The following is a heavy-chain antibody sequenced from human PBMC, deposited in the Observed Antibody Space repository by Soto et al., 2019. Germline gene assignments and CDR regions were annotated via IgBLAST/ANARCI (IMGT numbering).Heavy chain of an antibody. CDR3: ARERVQYYYGSGRKYMDV. J-gene: IGHJ6*03. Sequence: SETLSLTCTVSGGSISSYYWSWIRQPPGKGLEWIGYIYYRGSTNYNPSLKSRVTISVDTSKNQFSLKLSSVTAADTAVYYCARERVQYYYGSGRKYMDVWGKGTKVTVSS. CDR2: IYYRGST. V-gene: IGHV4-59*01. CDR1: GGSISSYY. D-gene: IGHD3-10*01.